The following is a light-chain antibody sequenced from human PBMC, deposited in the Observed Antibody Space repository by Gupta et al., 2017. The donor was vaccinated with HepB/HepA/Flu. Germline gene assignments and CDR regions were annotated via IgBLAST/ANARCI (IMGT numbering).Light chain of an antibody. V-gene: IGLV3-1*01. Sequence: SYKLTQAPTVSVSPGQTASITCSGDRLGDKYVCCYQQKPGHSPRLLIYEDKKRPSGIPELFSGSNSDTTATLTIGGTQAMDDDYYYCQVSDYKSVLFGGGTKLTVL. CDR3: QVSDYKSVL. CDR1: RLGDKY. CDR2: EDK. J-gene: IGLJ2*01.